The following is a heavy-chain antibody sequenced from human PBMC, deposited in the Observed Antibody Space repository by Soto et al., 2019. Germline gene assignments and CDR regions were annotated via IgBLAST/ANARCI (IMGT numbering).Heavy chain of an antibody. CDR3: ARYMVRGATTGYYYYYYGMDV. V-gene: IGHV3-21*01. CDR2: ISSSSSYI. CDR1: GFTFSSYS. D-gene: IGHD3-10*01. Sequence: EVQLVESGGGLVKPGGSLRLSCAASGFTFSSYSMNWVRQAPGKGLEWVSSISSSSSYIYYADSVKGRFTISRDNAKNALYLQMNSLRAEYTAVYYCARYMVRGATTGYYYYYYGMDVWGQGTTVTVSS. J-gene: IGHJ6*02.